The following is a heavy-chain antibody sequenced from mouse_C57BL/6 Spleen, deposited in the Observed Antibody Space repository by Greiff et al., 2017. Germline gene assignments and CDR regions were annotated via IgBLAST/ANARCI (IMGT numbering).Heavy chain of an antibody. Sequence: VQLQQSGPGLVQPSQSLSITCTVSGFSLTSYGVHWVRQSPGKGLEWLGVIWSGGSTDYNAAFISRLSISKDNSKSQVFFKRNSLQADDTAIYYCARNSPDYYVSGGTWFAYWGQGTLVTVSA. CDR1: GFSLTSYG. V-gene: IGHV2-2*01. D-gene: IGHD1-1*01. CDR2: IWSGGST. CDR3: ARNSPDYYVSGGTWFAY. J-gene: IGHJ3*01.